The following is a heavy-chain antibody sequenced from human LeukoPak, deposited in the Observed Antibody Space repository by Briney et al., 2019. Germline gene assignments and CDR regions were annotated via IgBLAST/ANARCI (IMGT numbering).Heavy chain of an antibody. CDR3: ARDREDDSSGYYYDY. CDR2: ISYDGSNK. CDR1: GFTFSSYA. D-gene: IGHD3-22*01. Sequence: GRSLRLSCAASGFTFSSYAMHWVRQAPGKGLEWVAVISYDGSNKYYADSVKGRFTISRDNSKNTLYLQMNSLRAEDTAAYYCARDREDDSSGYYYDYWGQGTLVTVSS. J-gene: IGHJ4*02. V-gene: IGHV3-30-3*01.